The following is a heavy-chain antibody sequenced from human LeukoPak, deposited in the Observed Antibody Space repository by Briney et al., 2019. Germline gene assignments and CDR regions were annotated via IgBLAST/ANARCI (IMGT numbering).Heavy chain of an antibody. J-gene: IGHJ4*02. CDR1: GFTFSTYL. V-gene: IGHV3-7*01. D-gene: IGHD1-14*01. CDR3: ARNQRRLDY. CDR2: IKQDGSEK. Sequence: GGSLRLSCAASGFTFSTYLMSWVRQAPGKGLELVANIKQDGSEKYYVDSVKGRFTISRDNAKNSLYLQVNSLRAEDTAVYYCARNQRRLDYWGQGTLVTVSS.